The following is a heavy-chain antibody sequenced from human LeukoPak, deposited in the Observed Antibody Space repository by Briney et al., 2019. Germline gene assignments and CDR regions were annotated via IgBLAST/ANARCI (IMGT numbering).Heavy chain of an antibody. J-gene: IGHJ6*03. V-gene: IGHV3-23*01. CDR1: GFTFSNYG. D-gene: IGHD1-26*01. CDR3: ARDPYSGTYGNTYYYYMDV. Sequence: GGSLRLSCAASGFTFSNYGMSWVRQAPGKGLEWVSAISGSGDSTYYADSVKGRFTISRDNSKNTLYLQMNSLRAEDTAVYYCARDPYSGTYGNTYYYYMDVWGKGTTVTISS. CDR2: ISGSGDST.